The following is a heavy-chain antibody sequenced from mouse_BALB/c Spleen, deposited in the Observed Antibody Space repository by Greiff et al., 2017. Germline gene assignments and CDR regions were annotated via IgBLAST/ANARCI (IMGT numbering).Heavy chain of an antibody. CDR3: AGSTVVDSYWYFDV. CDR1: GYSFTGYY. V-gene: IGHV1-26*01. Sequence: EVKLEESGPDLVKPGASVKISCKASGYSFTGYYMHWVKQSHGKSLEWIGRVNPNNGGTSYNQKFKGKAILTVDKSSSTAYMELRSLTSEDSAVYYCAGSTVVDSYWYFDVWGAGTTVTVSS. CDR2: VNPNNGGT. J-gene: IGHJ1*01. D-gene: IGHD1-1*01.